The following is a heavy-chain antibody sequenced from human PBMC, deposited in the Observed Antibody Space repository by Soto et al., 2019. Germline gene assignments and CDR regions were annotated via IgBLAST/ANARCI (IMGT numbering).Heavy chain of an antibody. CDR1: GDSVSSNSAA. J-gene: IGHJ4*02. CDR3: ARGAVADYSPVFDY. CDR2: TYYRSKWYK. D-gene: IGHD6-19*01. V-gene: IGHV6-1*01. Sequence: SQTLSLTCSISGDSVSSNSAAWNWIRQSPSRGLEWLGMTYYRSKWYKDYDLSVKSRITINLDTSKNQISLQLNSVTPEDTAVYYCARGAVADYSPVFDYWGQGNRVTVSS.